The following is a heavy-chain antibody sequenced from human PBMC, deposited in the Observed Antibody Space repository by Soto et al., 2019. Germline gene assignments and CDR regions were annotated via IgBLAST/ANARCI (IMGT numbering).Heavy chain of an antibody. CDR1: GGFISSSIYY. CDR2: IYDGGST. Sequence: SDTLSLTGAVCGGFISSSIYYGGWISQTPGKGLEWIGTIYDGGSTYYNPSLKSRVTISVDTSKNQFSLKLSSVTAADTALYYCARGWGGYGGYGGPLDIWGLGTMVTVSS. CDR3: ARGWGGYGGYGGPLDI. V-gene: IGHV4-39*01. J-gene: IGHJ3*02. D-gene: IGHD5-12*01.